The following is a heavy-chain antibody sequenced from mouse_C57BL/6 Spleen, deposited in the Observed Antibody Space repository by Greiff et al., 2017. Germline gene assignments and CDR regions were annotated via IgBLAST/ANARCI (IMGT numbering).Heavy chain of an antibody. CDR1: GYSITSGYY. D-gene: IGHD2-5*01. V-gene: IGHV3-6*01. J-gene: IGHJ4*01. CDR2: ISYDGSN. Sequence: ESGPGLVKPSPSLSLTCSVTGYSITSGYYWNWIRQFPGNKLEWMGYISYDGSNNYNPSLKNRISITRDTSKNQFFLKLNSVTTEDTATYYGAREGAYYSNYGAMDYWGQGTSVTVSS. CDR3: AREGAYYSNYGAMDY.